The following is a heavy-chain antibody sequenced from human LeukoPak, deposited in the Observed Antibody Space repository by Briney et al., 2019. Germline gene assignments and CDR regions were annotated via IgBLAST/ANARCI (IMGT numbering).Heavy chain of an antibody. CDR2: NNQSGGT. CDR3: ARGGYTSSCYGVRWFDT. D-gene: IGHD6-13*01. J-gene: IGHJ5*02. CDR1: GGSFSGYY. V-gene: IGHV4-34*01. Sequence: PSETLSLTCTVYGGSFSGYYWSWIRQPPGKGLEWIGENNQSGGTTYNPSLKSRVTLSVDKSKNQFSLKLSSVAAAATAVYYCARGGYTSSCYGVRWFDTWGQGTLVTVSS.